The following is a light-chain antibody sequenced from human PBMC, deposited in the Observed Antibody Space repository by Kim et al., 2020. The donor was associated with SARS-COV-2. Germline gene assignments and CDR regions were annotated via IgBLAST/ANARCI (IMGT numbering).Light chain of an antibody. Sequence: QSVLTQPPSASGTPGQRVTISCSGSSSNIGRNSVYWYQQLPGTAPKLLIYSNNQRPSGVPDRFSGSKSGTSASLAISGLRSEDEADYYCAAWDDSLSGGVFGGGTQLTVL. V-gene: IGLV1-47*02. CDR3: AAWDDSLSGGV. CDR2: SNN. J-gene: IGLJ3*02. CDR1: SSNIGRNS.